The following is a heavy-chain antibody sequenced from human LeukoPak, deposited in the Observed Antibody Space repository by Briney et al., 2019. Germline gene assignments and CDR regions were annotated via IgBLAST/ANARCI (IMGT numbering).Heavy chain of an antibody. CDR2: ISVYNGDT. Sequence: ASVKVSCKASGYTFTSYGISWVRQAPGQGLEWMGWISVYNGDTKYAQKLQGRVTMTTDTSTSTAYMEVRSLRSDDTAVYYCARGSWLRFTIDYWGQGTLVTVSS. V-gene: IGHV1-18*01. CDR3: ARGSWLRFTIDY. D-gene: IGHD5-12*01. J-gene: IGHJ4*02. CDR1: GYTFTSYG.